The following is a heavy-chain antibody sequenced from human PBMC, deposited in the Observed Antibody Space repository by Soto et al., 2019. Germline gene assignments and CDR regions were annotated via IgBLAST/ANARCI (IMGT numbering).Heavy chain of an antibody. CDR1: GDSVSSNSAA. D-gene: IGHD6-6*01. CDR3: ARIHSSSSSDMDV. CDR2: TYYRSKWYY. Sequence: CAISGDSVSSNSAAWNWIRQSPSRGLEWLGRTYYRSKWYYGYAVSVKSRIAIKPDTSKNQFSLQLNSVTPEDTAVYYCARIHSSSSSDMDVWGQGTTVTVSS. J-gene: IGHJ6*02. V-gene: IGHV6-1*01.